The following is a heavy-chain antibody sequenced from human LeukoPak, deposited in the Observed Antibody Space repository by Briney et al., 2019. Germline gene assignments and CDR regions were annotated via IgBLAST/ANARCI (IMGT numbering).Heavy chain of an antibody. J-gene: IGHJ4*02. CDR1: GGTFSSYA. CDR3: ARADGIQLWYFDY. D-gene: IGHD5-18*01. Sequence: GASVKVSCKASGGTFSSYAISWVRQAPGQGLEWMGGIIPIFGTANYAQKFQGRVTITADKSTSTAYMELSSLRSEDTAVYYCARADGIQLWYFDYWGQGTLVTVSS. CDR2: IIPIFGTA. V-gene: IGHV1-69*06.